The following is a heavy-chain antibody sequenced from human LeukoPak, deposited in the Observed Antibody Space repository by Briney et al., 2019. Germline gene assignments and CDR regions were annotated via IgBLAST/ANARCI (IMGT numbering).Heavy chain of an antibody. V-gene: IGHV1-2*02. CDR3: ARGVLLQGRGAFDI. Sequence: ASVKVSCKASGYTFSVYWIHWVRLVPGQGFEWMGWINPKSGGTNFVQKFQGRVTMTRDTSISTVYMELSSLNSDDTAVYYCARGVLLQGRGAFDIWGQGTMVTVSS. CDR2: INPKSGGT. D-gene: IGHD2-15*01. CDR1: GYTFSVYW. J-gene: IGHJ3*02.